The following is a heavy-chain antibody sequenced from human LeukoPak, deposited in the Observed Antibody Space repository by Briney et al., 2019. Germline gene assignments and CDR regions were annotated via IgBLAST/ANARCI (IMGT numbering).Heavy chain of an antibody. J-gene: IGHJ6*02. D-gene: IGHD4-17*01. CDR3: AKDWVTYGDYAYYYYGMDV. CDR2: IRGSGGST. V-gene: IGHV3-23*01. CDR1: GFTFSSYA. Sequence: GGSLRLSCAASGFTFSSYAVSWVRQAPGKGLEWVSAIRGSGGSTYYADSVKGRFTTSRDNSKNTLYLQMNSLRAEDTAVYYCAKDWVTYGDYAYYYYGMDVWGQGTTVTVSS.